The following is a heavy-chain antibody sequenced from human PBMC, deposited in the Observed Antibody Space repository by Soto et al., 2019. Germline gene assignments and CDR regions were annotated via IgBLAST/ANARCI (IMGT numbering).Heavy chain of an antibody. CDR3: AKDMKWGGMTTIHYFDS. Sequence: GGSLRLSCVASGFTVDDYAMHWVRQAPGKGLEWVSGISANGDNVDYADSVKGRFTVSRGNAKNSLFLQMNSLRPEDTALYYCAKDMKWGGMTTIHYFDSWGQGTQVTVSS. J-gene: IGHJ4*02. CDR2: ISANGDNV. D-gene: IGHD4-17*01. V-gene: IGHV3-9*01. CDR1: GFTVDDYA.